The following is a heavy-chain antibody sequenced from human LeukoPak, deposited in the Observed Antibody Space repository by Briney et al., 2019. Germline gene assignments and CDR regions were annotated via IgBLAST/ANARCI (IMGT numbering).Heavy chain of an antibody. CDR2: IYYSAST. V-gene: IGHV4-59*01. J-gene: IGHJ4*02. D-gene: IGHD6-19*01. Sequence: SETLSLTCTVSGSAISSYYWSWLRQPPGKGLERIGYIYYSASTNYNPSLKSRVTISVDTSKNQFSLKLSSVTAADTAVYYCAVYSSGWFDYWGQGTLVTVSS. CDR1: GSAISSYY. CDR3: AVYSSGWFDY.